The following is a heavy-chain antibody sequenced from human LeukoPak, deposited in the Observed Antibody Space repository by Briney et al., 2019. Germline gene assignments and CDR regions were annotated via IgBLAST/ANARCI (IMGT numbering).Heavy chain of an antibody. CDR3: ARVSGSGSYYDNWFDP. CDR1: GGTFNSYA. CDR2: IIPILGIA. J-gene: IGHJ5*02. D-gene: IGHD3-10*01. Sequence: SVKVSCKASGGTFNSYAISWVRQAPGQGLEWMGRIIPILGIANYAQKFQGRVTITADKSTSTAYMVLSSLRSEDTTVYYCARVSGSGSYYDNWFDPWGQGTLVTVSS. V-gene: IGHV1-69*04.